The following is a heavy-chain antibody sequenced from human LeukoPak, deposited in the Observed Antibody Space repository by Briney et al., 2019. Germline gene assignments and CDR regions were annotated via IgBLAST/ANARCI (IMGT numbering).Heavy chain of an antibody. V-gene: IGHV1-2*02. CDR1: GYTFTGYY. CDR2: INPNSGGT. J-gene: IGHJ6*03. Sequence: ASVKVSCKASGYTFTGYYMHWVRQAPGQGLEWMGWINPNSGGTNYAQKFQGRVTMTRGTSISTAYMELSRLRSDDTAVYYCARGEPLGYYYMDVWGKGTTVTVSS. D-gene: IGHD3-16*01. CDR3: ARGEPLGYYYMDV.